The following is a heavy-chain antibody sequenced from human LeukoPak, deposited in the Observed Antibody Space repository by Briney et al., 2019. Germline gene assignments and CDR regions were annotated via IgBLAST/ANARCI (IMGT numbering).Heavy chain of an antibody. J-gene: IGHJ5*02. CDR1: GGSISSYY. V-gene: IGHV4-59*01. D-gene: IGHD3-22*01. Sequence: SETLSLTCTVSGGSISSYYWSWIRQPPGKGLEWIGYIYYSGSTNYNPSLKCRVTISVDTSKNQFSLKLSSVTAADTAVYYCARAHYYDRSGFFVRHCFDPWGQGTLVTVSS. CDR3: ARAHYYDRSGFFVRHCFDP. CDR2: IYYSGST.